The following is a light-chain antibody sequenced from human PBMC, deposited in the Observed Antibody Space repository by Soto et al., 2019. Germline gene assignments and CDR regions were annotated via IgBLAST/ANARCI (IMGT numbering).Light chain of an antibody. CDR2: DAS. V-gene: IGKV1-33*01. J-gene: IGKJ4*02. Sequence: DIQMTQSPSSLSASVGDRVTITCQASQDISNNLNWYQQKPGKAPKLLIYDASNLETGVPSRFSGSGSGTDFTFTISSLQPEDTAKYCSKQYDNHPTFGGGTKVEIK. CDR3: KQYDNHPT. CDR1: QDISNN.